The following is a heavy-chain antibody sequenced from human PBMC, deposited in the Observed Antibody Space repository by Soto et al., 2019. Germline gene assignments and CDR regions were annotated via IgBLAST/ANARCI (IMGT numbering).Heavy chain of an antibody. Sequence: ASVKVSCKASGYTLTSYYMHWVRQAPGQGLEWMGIINPSGGSKSYAQKYQGRVTMTRDTSMSIFYMELSSLRSEDTAVYYCARVYGSGSYYRYFDYWGQGTLVTVSS. J-gene: IGHJ4*02. CDR3: ARVYGSGSYYRYFDY. V-gene: IGHV1-46*03. D-gene: IGHD3-10*01. CDR2: INPSGGSK. CDR1: GYTLTSYY.